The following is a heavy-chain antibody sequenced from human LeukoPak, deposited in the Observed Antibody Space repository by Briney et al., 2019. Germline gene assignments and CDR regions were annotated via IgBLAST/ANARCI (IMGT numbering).Heavy chain of an antibody. J-gene: IGHJ4*02. Sequence: ASVKVSCKTSGYTFTTYGISWLRQAPGQGLEWMGWISAYNGNTNYAQKLQGRVTMTTDTSTSTAYMELRSLRSDDTAVYYCARDCSSTSCLCYWGQGTLVTVSS. CDR3: ARDCSSTSCLCY. CDR1: GYTFTTYG. D-gene: IGHD2-2*01. V-gene: IGHV1-18*01. CDR2: ISAYNGNT.